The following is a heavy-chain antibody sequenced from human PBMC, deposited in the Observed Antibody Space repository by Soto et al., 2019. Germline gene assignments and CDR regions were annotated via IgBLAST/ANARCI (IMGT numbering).Heavy chain of an antibody. Sequence: GGSLRLSCAASGFTFSSYAMHWVRQAPGKGLEREAVISYDGSNKYYADSVKGRFTISRDNSKNTLYLQMNSLRAEDTAVYYCGRDYQAAVAVDPNWFDPWGQGTLVTVSS. CDR2: ISYDGSNK. CDR1: GFTFSSYA. V-gene: IGHV3-30-3*01. D-gene: IGHD6-19*01. J-gene: IGHJ5*02. CDR3: GRDYQAAVAVDPNWFDP.